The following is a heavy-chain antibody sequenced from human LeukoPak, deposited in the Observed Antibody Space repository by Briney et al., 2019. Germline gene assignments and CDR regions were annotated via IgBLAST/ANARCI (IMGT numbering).Heavy chain of an antibody. V-gene: IGHV3-23*01. CDR2: LSGSGGST. CDR3: AKKGYCSDTSCNNGFDY. Sequence: GGALRLSCAASGFTFSYYAMNWVRQAPGKGLEWVSTLSGSGGSTYYANSVKGRFTIYRDNSKNTLYLQMDSLRAEDTAVYYCAKKGYCSDTSCNNGFDYWGQGTLVTVSS. J-gene: IGHJ4*02. D-gene: IGHD2-2*01. CDR1: GFTFSYYA.